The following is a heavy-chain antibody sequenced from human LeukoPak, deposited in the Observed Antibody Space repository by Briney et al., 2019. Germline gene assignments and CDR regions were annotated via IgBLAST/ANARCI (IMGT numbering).Heavy chain of an antibody. CDR1: GGSFSGYY. J-gene: IGHJ6*02. CDR2: INHSGST. V-gene: IGHV4-34*01. D-gene: IGHD3-3*01. Sequence: SETLSLTCAVYGGSFSGYYWSWIRQPPGKGLEWIGEINHSGSTNYNPSLKSRVTISVDTSKNQFSLKLSSVTAADTAVYYCARYFGVAHYYYYGMDVWGQGTTVTVSS. CDR3: ARYFGVAHYYYYGMDV.